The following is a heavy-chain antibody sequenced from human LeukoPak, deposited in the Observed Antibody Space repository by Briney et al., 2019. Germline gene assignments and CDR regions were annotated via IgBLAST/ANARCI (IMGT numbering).Heavy chain of an antibody. CDR1: GYTFTSYG. V-gene: IGHV1-18*01. D-gene: IGHD3-10*01. J-gene: IGHJ4*02. CDR2: ISAYNGNT. CDR3: ARDGHPYYYGSGSYYSLHF. Sequence: ASVTVSCKASGYTFTSYGISWARQAPGQGLEWMGWISAYNGNTNYAQKLQGRVTMTTDTSTSTAYMELRSLRSDDTAVYYCARDGHPYYYGSGSYYSLHFWGQRTLVTVSS.